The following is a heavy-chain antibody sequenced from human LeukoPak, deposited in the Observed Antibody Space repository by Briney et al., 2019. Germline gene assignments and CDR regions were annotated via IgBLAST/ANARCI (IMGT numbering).Heavy chain of an antibody. D-gene: IGHD6-19*01. CDR3: ARVRGPLAVAGLMYDY. CDR2: IIPIFGTA. Sequence: ASVKVSCKASGGTSSSYAISWVRQAPGQGLEWMGGIIPIFGTANYAQKFQGRVTITADESTSTAYMELSSLRSEDTAVYYCARVRGPLAVAGLMYDYWGQGTLVTVSS. J-gene: IGHJ4*02. CDR1: GGTSSSYA. V-gene: IGHV1-69*01.